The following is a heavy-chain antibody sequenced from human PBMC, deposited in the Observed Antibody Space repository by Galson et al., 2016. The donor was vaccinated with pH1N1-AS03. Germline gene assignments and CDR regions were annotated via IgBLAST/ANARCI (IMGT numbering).Heavy chain of an antibody. CDR3: LCNFDY. J-gene: IGHJ4*02. Sequence: SLRLSCAASGFVFDKAWMSWVRQAPGKGLEWLGRIKTTADGGTADYAGPVKDRFIISRDDSQNTVSLQMNGLRSEDTGVYYCLCNFDYWGQGIQITVSS. V-gene: IGHV3-15*01. CDR1: GFVFDKAW. CDR2: IKTTADGGTA.